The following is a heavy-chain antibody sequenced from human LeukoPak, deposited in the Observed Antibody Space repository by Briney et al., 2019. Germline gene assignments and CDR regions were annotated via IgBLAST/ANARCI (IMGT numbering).Heavy chain of an antibody. Sequence: PSETLSLTCAVYGGSFSGYYWSWIRQPPGKGLEWIGEINHSGSTNYNPSLKSRVTISVDTSKNQFSLKLSSVTAADTAVYYCARRRWSSSSRDAFDIWGQGTMVTVSS. J-gene: IGHJ3*02. CDR3: ARRRWSSSSRDAFDI. V-gene: IGHV4-34*01. CDR2: INHSGST. CDR1: GGSFSGYY. D-gene: IGHD6-6*01.